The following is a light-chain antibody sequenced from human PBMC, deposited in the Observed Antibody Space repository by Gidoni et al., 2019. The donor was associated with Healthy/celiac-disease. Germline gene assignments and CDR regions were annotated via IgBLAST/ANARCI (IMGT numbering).Light chain of an antibody. CDR3: QVWDSSSDHVV. CDR1: NIGSKS. Sequence: SYVLPQPPPASGAQGTTARITCGGNNIGSKSVHWYQQKPGQAPVLVVYDDSDRPSGIPERFSGSNSGNTATLTISRVEAGDEADYYCQVWDSSSDHVVFGGGTKLTVL. CDR2: DDS. V-gene: IGLV3-21*03. J-gene: IGLJ2*01.